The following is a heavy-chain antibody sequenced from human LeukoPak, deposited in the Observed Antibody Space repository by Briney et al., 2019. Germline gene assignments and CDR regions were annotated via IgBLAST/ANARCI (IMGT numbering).Heavy chain of an antibody. CDR3: ARATPDYYYYYYMDV. CDR1: GYSISSGYY. CDR2: IYHSGST. V-gene: IGHV4-38-2*01. J-gene: IGHJ6*03. Sequence: SETLSLTCAVPGYSISSGYYWGWIRQPPGKGLEWIGSIYHSGSTYYNPSLKSRVTISVDTSKNQFSLKLSSVTAADTAVYYCARATPDYYYYYYMDVWGKGTTVTVSS.